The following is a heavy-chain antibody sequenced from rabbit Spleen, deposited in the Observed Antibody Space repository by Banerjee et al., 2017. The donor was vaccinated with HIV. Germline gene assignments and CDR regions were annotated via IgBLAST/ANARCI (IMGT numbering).Heavy chain of an antibody. CDR3: ARDSAGREDFNL. V-gene: IGHV1S45*01. Sequence: QEQLEESAGGLVQPGGSLTLTCTASGFSFNNNYYMCWVRQAPGKGLEWIACIYGGDGISTAYASWAKGRFTVSKTSSTTVTLQMTSLTAADTATYFCARDSAGREDFNLWGPGTLVTVS. D-gene: IGHD4-2*01. CDR1: GFSFNNNYY. J-gene: IGHJ4*01. CDR2: IYGGDGIST.